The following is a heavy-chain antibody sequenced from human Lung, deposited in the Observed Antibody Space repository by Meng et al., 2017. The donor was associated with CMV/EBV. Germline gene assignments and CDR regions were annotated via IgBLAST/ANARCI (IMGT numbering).Heavy chain of an antibody. CDR1: GYTFIDYH. Sequence: QVQLAQSWAEVNETGASVKLTCKTSGYTFIDYHIHWVRQAPGQGLEWMGWISPYNGDTIYARDFQGWVTMTRDTSNRTLYMEVSRLRFDDTAVYYCARAIVKNGKRQFDYWGQGTLVTVSS. CDR2: ISPYNGDT. CDR3: ARAIVKNGKRQFDY. V-gene: IGHV1-2*04. J-gene: IGHJ4*02. D-gene: IGHD1-1*01.